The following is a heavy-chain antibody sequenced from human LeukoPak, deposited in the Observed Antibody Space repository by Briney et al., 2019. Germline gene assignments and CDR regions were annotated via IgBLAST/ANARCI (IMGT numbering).Heavy chain of an antibody. CDR2: FDPEDGET. J-gene: IGHJ3*02. Sequence: ASVKVSCKASGYTFTTYGISWVRQAPGQGLEWMGGFDPEDGETIYAQKFQGRVTMTEDTSTDTAYMELSSLRSEDTAVYYCASRRSSYDSSGYYFPHDAFDIWGQGTMVTVSS. V-gene: IGHV1-24*01. CDR1: GYTFTTYG. D-gene: IGHD3-22*01. CDR3: ASRRSSYDSSGYYFPHDAFDI.